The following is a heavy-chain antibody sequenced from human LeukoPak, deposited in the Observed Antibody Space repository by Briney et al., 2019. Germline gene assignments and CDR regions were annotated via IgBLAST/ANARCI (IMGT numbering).Heavy chain of an antibody. V-gene: IGHV4-4*07. D-gene: IGHD5-12*01. CDR2: IYSTGTT. J-gene: IGHJ5*02. CDR3: AREARSGYEGFWSDP. Sequence: PSETLSLTCTVSGGSMNQYYWSWIRQPAGKGLEWIGRIYSTGTTYYKPSLKSRVTMSVDTSHNQFFLKLNSVAAADTAVYYCAREARSGYEGFWSDPWGQGTVVTVSS. CDR1: GGSMNQYY.